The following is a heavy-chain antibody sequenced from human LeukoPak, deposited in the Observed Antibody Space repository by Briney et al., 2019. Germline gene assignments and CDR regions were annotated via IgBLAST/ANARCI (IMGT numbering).Heavy chain of an antibody. CDR2: IYYSGST. D-gene: IGHD3-22*01. V-gene: IGHV4-39*07. CDR1: GGSVSSSSSY. Sequence: SETLSLTCTVSGGSVSSSSSYWGWIRQPPGKGLEWIGSIYYSGSTYYNPSLKNRVTISVDTSKNQFSLKLSSVTAADTAVYYCARRPPRYYDGIYFDYWGQGTLVTVSS. CDR3: ARRPPRYYDGIYFDY. J-gene: IGHJ4*02.